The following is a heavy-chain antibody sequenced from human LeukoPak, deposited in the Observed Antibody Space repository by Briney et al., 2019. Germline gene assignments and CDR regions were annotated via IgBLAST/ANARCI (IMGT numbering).Heavy chain of an antibody. CDR1: GGTFSSYA. V-gene: IGHV1-69*05. Sequence: ASVKVSCKASGGTFSSYASSWVRQAPGQGLEWMGGIIPIFGTANCAQKFQGRVTITTDESTSTAYMELSSLRSEDTAVYYCARAGYSSGWYGFDYWGQGTLVTVSS. CDR3: ARAGYSSGWYGFDY. J-gene: IGHJ4*02. D-gene: IGHD6-19*01. CDR2: IIPIFGTA.